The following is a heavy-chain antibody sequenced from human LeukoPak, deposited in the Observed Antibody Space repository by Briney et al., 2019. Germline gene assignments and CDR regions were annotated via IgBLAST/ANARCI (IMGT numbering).Heavy chain of an antibody. J-gene: IGHJ4*02. CDR2: IIGGGSET. CDR3: ARGRPTPGTDY. V-gene: IGHV3-7*04. Sequence: PGGSLRLSCVGSGFTFSSFWMNWVRQAPGGGLELVANIIGGGSETNCADSLRGRLTISIDNFRRVLYLQMNSLRVDDTGVYYCARGRPTPGTDYWGQGILVTVSS. D-gene: IGHD6-13*01. CDR1: GFTFSSFW.